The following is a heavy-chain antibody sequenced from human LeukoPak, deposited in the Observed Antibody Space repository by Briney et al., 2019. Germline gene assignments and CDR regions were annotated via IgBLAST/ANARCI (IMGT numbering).Heavy chain of an antibody. V-gene: IGHV3-53*01. D-gene: IGHD4-17*01. CDR3: ARGHTAVTRHFDF. J-gene: IGHJ4*02. CDR1: GLFFNNAW. Sequence: GGSLRLSCTVSGLFFNNAWVSWVRQAPGKGLEWVSFIYSDNTHYSDSVKGRFTISRDNSKNTLYLQMNSLRAEDTAVYYCARGHTAVTRHFDFWGQGTLVTVSS. CDR2: IYSDNT.